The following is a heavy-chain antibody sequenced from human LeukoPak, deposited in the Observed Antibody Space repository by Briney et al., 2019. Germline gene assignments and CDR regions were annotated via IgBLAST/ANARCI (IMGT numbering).Heavy chain of an antibody. V-gene: IGHV3-48*04. CDR2: ISSYSSTI. CDR1: RFPFSSYS. J-gene: IGHJ4*02. Sequence: GGSLRLSCAASRFPFSSYSMNWVRQAPGKGLEWISYISSYSSTIYYADSVKGRFTISRDNAKNSLYLQMNSLRAGDTAVYYCARTIEMATISYFDYWGQGTLVTVSS. CDR3: ARTIEMATISYFDY. D-gene: IGHD5-24*01.